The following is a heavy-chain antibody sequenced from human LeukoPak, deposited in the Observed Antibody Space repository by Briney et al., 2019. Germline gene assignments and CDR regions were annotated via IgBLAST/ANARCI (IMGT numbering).Heavy chain of an antibody. CDR3: ARDREGYCSSTSCQYFDY. CDR2: INWNGGST. J-gene: IGHJ4*02. CDR1: GFTFDDYG. Sequence: GGSLRLSCAASGFTFDDYGMSWVRQAPGKGLEWVSGINWNGGSTGYADSVKGRFTISRDNAKNSLYLQMNSLRAEDTALYYCARDREGYCSSTSCQYFDYWGQGPLVTVSS. D-gene: IGHD2-2*01. V-gene: IGHV3-20*04.